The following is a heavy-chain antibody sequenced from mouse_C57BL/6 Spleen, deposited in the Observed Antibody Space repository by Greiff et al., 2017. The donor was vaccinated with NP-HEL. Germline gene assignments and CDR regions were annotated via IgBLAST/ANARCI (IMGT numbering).Heavy chain of an antibody. V-gene: IGHV1-15*01. CDR1: GYTFTDYE. CDR3: TRSYGNYEMDY. J-gene: IGHJ4*01. D-gene: IGHD2-1*01. Sequence: QVHVKQSGAELVRPGASVTLSCKASGYTFTDYEMHWVKQTPVHGLEWIGAIDPETGGTAYNQKFKGKAILTADKSSSTAYMELRSLTSEDSAVYYCTRSYGNYEMDYWGQGTSVTVSS. CDR2: IDPETGGT.